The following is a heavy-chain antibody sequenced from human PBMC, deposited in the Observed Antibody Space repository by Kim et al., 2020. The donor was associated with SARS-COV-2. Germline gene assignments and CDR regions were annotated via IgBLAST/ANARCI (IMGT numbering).Heavy chain of an antibody. CDR3: AKAGTMVTAMGYYFDY. D-gene: IGHD2-21*02. V-gene: IGHV3-9*01. J-gene: IGHJ4*02. Sequence: SVKSRFTISGDNAKNSLYLRRNSLSAEDTALYYCAKAGTMVTAMGYYFDYWGQGTLVTVSS.